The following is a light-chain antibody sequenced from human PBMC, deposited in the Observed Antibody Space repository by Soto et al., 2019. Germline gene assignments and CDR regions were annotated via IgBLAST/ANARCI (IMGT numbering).Light chain of an antibody. V-gene: IGKV1-39*01. Sequence: DIQMTQSPSSLSSSVEERVTITCRASQSISNHLNWYQQKPGKAPKLLIFAASSLHSGVPSRFSGSGSGPDFTLTISILQPEDLETYDCQHRYRSHPTFGQGTKVEIK. CDR3: QHRYRSHPT. CDR1: QSISNH. J-gene: IGKJ1*01. CDR2: AAS.